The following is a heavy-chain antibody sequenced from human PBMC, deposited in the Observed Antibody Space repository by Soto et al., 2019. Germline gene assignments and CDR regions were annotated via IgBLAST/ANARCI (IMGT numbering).Heavy chain of an antibody. CDR1: GDSISRSSQY. J-gene: IGHJ5*02. D-gene: IGHD2-21*01. CDR3: ARHWIAGSSIP. CDR2: IHYSGTS. V-gene: IGHV4-39*01. Sequence: QVQLQESGPGLVKPSETLSLTCSVSGDSISRSSQYWGWIRQPPGKGLEWIGSIHYSGTSYYNPSLKSRVTIFVGTSKNQLSLKLSSVTAADTALYYCARHWIAGSSIPWGQGTLVTVSS.